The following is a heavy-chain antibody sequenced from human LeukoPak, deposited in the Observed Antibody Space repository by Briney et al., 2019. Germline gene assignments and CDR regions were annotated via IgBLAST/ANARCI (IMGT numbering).Heavy chain of an antibody. CDR3: ARGRFSGPDDY. CDR2: IYSGGDT. D-gene: IGHD6-19*01. V-gene: IGHV3-53*01. Sequence: GGSLRLSCALSEFSVSSNYMKWVRQAPGEGLEWVSVIYSGGDTYYADSVRGRFNISRNNSKNMVSLQMTGLGAEDPAVYYCARGRFSGPDDYWGQGTLVSVSS. CDR1: EFSVSSNY. J-gene: IGHJ4*02.